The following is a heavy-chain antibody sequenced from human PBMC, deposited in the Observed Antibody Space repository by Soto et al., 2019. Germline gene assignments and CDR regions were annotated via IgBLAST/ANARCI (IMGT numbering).Heavy chain of an antibody. J-gene: IGHJ4*02. CDR3: AKSEVQHYASNVYFYDQ. Sequence: GGSLRLSCGVSGFPFAPSTMSWVRQAPGKGLGWVSTISVSVGSTYSADSVQGRFTVSSDISDNTLFLRMTSLTADDTAVYFCAKSEVQHYASNVYFYDQWGRGVLVNVPQ. D-gene: IGHD1-1*01. CDR2: ISVSVGST. V-gene: IGHV3-23*01. CDR1: GFPFAPST.